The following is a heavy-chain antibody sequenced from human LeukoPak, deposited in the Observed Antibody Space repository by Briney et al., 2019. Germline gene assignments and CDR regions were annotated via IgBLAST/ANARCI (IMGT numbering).Heavy chain of an antibody. CDR1: GGSISSYY. V-gene: IGHV4-4*07. Sequence: SETLSLTCTVSGGSISSYYWSWIRQPAGKGLEWIGRIYTSGSTNYNPPLKSRVTISVDTSKNQFSLKLSSVTAADTAVYYCARRHVEYSSSSDPYYFDYWGQGTLVTVSS. D-gene: IGHD6-6*01. CDR2: IYTSGST. CDR3: ARRHVEYSSSSDPYYFDY. J-gene: IGHJ4*02.